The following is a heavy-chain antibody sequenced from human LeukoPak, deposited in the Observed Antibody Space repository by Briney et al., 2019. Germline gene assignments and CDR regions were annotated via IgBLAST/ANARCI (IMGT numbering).Heavy chain of an antibody. V-gene: IGHV3-30*18. J-gene: IGHJ4*02. Sequence: GRSLRLSCAASGFTISSYGMHWVRQAPGKGLEWVAVISYDGSNKYYADSVKGRFTISRDNSKNTLYLQMNSLRAEDTAVYYCAKGPRRTAVLRYFDWLFGYWGQGTLVTVSS. D-gene: IGHD3-9*01. CDR3: AKGPRRTAVLRYFDWLFGY. CDR1: GFTISSYG. CDR2: ISYDGSNK.